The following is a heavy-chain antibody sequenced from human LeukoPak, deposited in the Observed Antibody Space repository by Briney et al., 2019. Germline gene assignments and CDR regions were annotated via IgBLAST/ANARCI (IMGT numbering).Heavy chain of an antibody. V-gene: IGHV4-38-2*02. J-gene: IGHJ4*02. D-gene: IGHD4-11*01. Sequence: PSETLSLTCTVSGYSISGGYFWAWIRQPPGKGLEWIGSIYHSGIIYYNPSLKSRATISLDTSKNQFSLILTSLTAADTAVYYCARDLYSNPTGVDFWGQGTLVTVSS. CDR1: GYSISGGYF. CDR3: ARDLYSNPTGVDF. CDR2: IYHSGII.